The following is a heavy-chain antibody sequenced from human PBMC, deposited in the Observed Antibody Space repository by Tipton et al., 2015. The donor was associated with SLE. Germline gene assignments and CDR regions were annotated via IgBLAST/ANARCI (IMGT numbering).Heavy chain of an antibody. CDR3: ARGLFKLPCFYFYMDV. CDR2: VNHGGSA. J-gene: IGHJ6*03. Sequence: TLSLTCTVSGDSLSGYYWNWIRQPPGKGLEWIGEVNHGGSAYYSPSLQSRVSISVDTSKSQVSLNLSSVTAADTAVYYCARGLFKLPCFYFYMDVWGKGTTVTVSS. D-gene: IGHD2-21*01. V-gene: IGHV4-34*01. CDR1: GDSLSGYY.